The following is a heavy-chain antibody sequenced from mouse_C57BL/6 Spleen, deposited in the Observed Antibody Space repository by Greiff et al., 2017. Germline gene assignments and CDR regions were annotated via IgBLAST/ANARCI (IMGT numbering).Heavy chain of an antibody. CDR3: ARETTEDAMDY. V-gene: IGHV1-54*01. D-gene: IGHD1-1*01. Sequence: QVQLQQSGAELVRPGTSVKVSCKASGYAFTNYLIEWVKQRPGQGLEWIGVINPGSGGTNYNEKFKGKATLTADKSSSTAYMQLSSLTSEDSAVYVCARETTEDAMDYWGQGTSVTVSS. CDR2: INPGSGGT. CDR1: GYAFTNYL. J-gene: IGHJ4*01.